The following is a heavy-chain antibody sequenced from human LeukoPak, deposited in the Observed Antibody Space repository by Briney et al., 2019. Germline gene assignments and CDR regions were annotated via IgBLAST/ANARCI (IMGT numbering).Heavy chain of an antibody. J-gene: IGHJ4*02. V-gene: IGHV3-23*01. CDR2: ISGSGDST. D-gene: IGHD3-10*01. CDR3: AKKHYFGSGSYEY. Sequence: GGSLRLSCAASGFTFSSYAISWVRQAPGKGLEWVSAISGSGDSTYYADSVKGRFTISRDNSKNTLYLQMNSLRAEDTAVYYCAKKHYFGSGSYEYWGQGTLVTVSS. CDR1: GFTFSSYA.